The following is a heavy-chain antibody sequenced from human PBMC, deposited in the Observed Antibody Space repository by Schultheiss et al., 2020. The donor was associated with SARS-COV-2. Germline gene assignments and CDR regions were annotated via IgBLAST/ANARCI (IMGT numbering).Heavy chain of an antibody. Sequence: ASVKVSCKASGYTFTSYGISWVRQAPGQGLEWMGWISAYNGNTNYAQKLQGRVTMTTDTSTSTAYMELRSLRSDDTAVYYCARVRHCSSTSCYRYSMDVWGKGSTVTVAS. J-gene: IGHJ6*03. D-gene: IGHD2-2*01. CDR3: ARVRHCSSTSCYRYSMDV. V-gene: IGHV1-18*01. CDR2: ISAYNGNT. CDR1: GYTFTSYG.